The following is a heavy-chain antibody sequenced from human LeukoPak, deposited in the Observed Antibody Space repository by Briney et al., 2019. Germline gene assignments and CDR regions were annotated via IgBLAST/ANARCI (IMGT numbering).Heavy chain of an antibody. Sequence: PGGPLRLSCAASGFTFSSYEMNWVRQAPGKGLEWVSSISGSGSITYYADSVKGRFTISRDTSKNTLWLQMNSLRVDDTALYYCAKSLGGDYGSGSYYVVFDSWGQGTLVTVSS. CDR1: GFTFSSYE. CDR2: ISGSGSIT. J-gene: IGHJ4*02. V-gene: IGHV3-23*01. CDR3: AKSLGGDYGSGSYYVVFDS. D-gene: IGHD3-10*01.